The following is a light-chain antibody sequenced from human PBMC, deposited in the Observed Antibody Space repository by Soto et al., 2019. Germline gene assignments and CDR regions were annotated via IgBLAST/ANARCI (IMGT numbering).Light chain of an antibody. V-gene: IGKV2-28*01. CDR3: MQSTQLPPT. CDR1: QSLLHINGYNY. CDR2: LAS. J-gene: IGKJ5*01. Sequence: VMTQSPLSLPATLGQPASISCRSSQSLLHINGYNYLDWYLQKPGQSPQLLTYLASNRASGVPDRFSGSGSGTDFTLKISRVEAEDFGVYYCMQSTQLPPTFGQGTRLEIK.